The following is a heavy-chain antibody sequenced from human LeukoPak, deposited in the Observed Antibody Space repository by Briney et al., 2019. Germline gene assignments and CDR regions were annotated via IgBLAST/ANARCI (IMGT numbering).Heavy chain of an antibody. CDR1: GGSISSSSYY. CDR2: IYYSGST. Sequence: KPSETLSLTCTVSGGSISSSSYYWGWIRQPPGKGLEWIGSIYYSGSTYYNPSLKSRVTISVATSKNQFSLKLSSVTAADTAVYYCARLGQPRGVNRGQGTLVTVSS. V-gene: IGHV4-39*01. D-gene: IGHD3-10*01. CDR3: ARLGQPRGVN. J-gene: IGHJ4*02.